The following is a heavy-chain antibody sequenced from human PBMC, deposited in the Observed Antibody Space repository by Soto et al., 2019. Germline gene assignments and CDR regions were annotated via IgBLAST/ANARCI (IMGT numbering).Heavy chain of an antibody. J-gene: IGHJ5*02. V-gene: IGHV1-69*12. CDR3: AREEGGITGTTGWFDP. D-gene: IGHD1-7*01. CDR2: IIPIFGTA. Sequence: QVQLVQSGAEVKKPGSSVKVSCKASGGTFSSYAISWVRQAPGQGLEWMGGIIPIFGTANYAQKFQGRVTITADESTSTANMELSSLRSEDTAVYYCAREEGGITGTTGWFDPWGQGTLVTVSS. CDR1: GGTFSSYA.